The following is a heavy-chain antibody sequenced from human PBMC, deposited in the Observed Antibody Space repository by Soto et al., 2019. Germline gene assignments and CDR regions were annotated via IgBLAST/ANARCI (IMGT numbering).Heavy chain of an antibody. V-gene: IGHV3-23*01. Sequence: EVQLLESGGDLVQPGGPLRLSCAAAGFTFSEYAMTWVRQAPGRGLEWVSTISGSGDSTYYADSVKGRFTISRDNFKNMVYLQMNSLGAGDTATYYCAKGGNNNNHYYYYMDVWGKGTTVSVS. CDR3: AKGGNNNNHYYYYMDV. CDR2: ISGSGDST. D-gene: IGHD2-15*01. CDR1: GFTFSEYA. J-gene: IGHJ6*03.